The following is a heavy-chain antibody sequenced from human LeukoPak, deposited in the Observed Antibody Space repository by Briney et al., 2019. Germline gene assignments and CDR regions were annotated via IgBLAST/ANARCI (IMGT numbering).Heavy chain of an antibody. D-gene: IGHD3-22*01. CDR3: ARGDYDSSGYYAEWHQDAFDI. Sequence: GASVKVSCKASGYTFTGYYMHWVRQAPGQRLEWMGWINAGNGNTKYSQEFQGRVTITRDTSASTAYMELSSLRSEDMAVYYCARGDYDSSGYYAEWHQDAFDIWGQGTMVTVSS. CDR2: INAGNGNT. J-gene: IGHJ3*02. V-gene: IGHV1-3*03. CDR1: GYTFTGYY.